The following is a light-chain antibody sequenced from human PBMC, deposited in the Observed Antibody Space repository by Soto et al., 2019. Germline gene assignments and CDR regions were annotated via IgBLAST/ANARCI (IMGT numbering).Light chain of an antibody. Sequence: DVQMTQSQASLSASVGDRVIITCRATQGIAPYLAWFQQKPGKVPKLLIYAASTLQSGVPSRFSGSGSGTDFTLTISSLQPEDVATYYGQKYNSAPLTFGGGTKVEIK. CDR1: QGIAPY. V-gene: IGKV1-27*01. CDR2: AAS. CDR3: QKYNSAPLT. J-gene: IGKJ4*01.